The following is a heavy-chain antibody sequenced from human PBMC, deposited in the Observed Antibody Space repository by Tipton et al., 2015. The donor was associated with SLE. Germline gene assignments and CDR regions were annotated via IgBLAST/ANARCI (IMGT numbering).Heavy chain of an antibody. J-gene: IGHJ4*02. CDR3: ARDLTGLGFDY. CDR2: IYYSGST. CDR1: AGSISSYY. Sequence: LRLSCTVSAGSISSYYWSWIRQPPGKGLEWIGDIYYSGSTNYNPSLKSRVTISVDTSKNQFSLKLSSVTAADTAVYYCARDLTGLGFDYWGQGTLVTVSS. V-gene: IGHV4-59*01. D-gene: IGHD1-20*01.